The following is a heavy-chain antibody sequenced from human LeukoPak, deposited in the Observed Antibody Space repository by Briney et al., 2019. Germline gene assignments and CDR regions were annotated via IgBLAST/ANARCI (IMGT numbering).Heavy chain of an antibody. J-gene: IGHJ6*03. Sequence: GASVKVSCKASRYTFTSYYMHWVRQAPGQGLEWMGIINPSGGSTSYAQKFQGRVTMTRDTSTSTVYMELSSLRSEDTAVYYCARPIAAAGTKGLDYYYYYYRDVWGKGTTVTVSS. CDR3: ARPIAAAGTKGLDYYYYYYRDV. D-gene: IGHD6-13*01. V-gene: IGHV1-46*01. CDR2: INPSGGST. CDR1: RYTFTSYY.